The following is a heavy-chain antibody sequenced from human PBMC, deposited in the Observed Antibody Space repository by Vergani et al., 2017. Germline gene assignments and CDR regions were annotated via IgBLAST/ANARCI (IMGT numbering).Heavy chain of an antibody. Sequence: QVQLVQSGAEVKKPGASVKVSCKASGYTFTSYDINWVRQATGQGLEWMGWMNPNSGNTNYAPKLQGRVTMTKDTSTSTAYMELRSLRSDDTAVYYCARESPRYCSGGSYYYAGDRVGYYYYMDVWGKGTTVTVSS. CDR1: GYTFTSYD. V-gene: IGHV1-8*01. CDR3: ARESPRYCSGGSYYYAGDRVGYYYYMDV. CDR2: MNPNSGNT. J-gene: IGHJ6*03. D-gene: IGHD2-15*01.